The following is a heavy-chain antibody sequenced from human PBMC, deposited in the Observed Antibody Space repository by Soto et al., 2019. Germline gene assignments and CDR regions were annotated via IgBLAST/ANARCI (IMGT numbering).Heavy chain of an antibody. CDR3: ASCSMMTFGGVIGDDAFDM. D-gene: IGHD3-16*02. J-gene: IGHJ3*02. Sequence: EVQLVESGGGLIQPGGSLRLSCAASGFTVSSNYMSWVRQTPGKGLEWVSIIYGGGSSYYGDSVNGRFTISRDNSKLSLYLQMNSLRAEDTVVYYCASCSMMTFGGVIGDDAFDMWGQGTMVSVSS. V-gene: IGHV3-53*01. CDR2: IYGGGSS. CDR1: GFTVSSNY.